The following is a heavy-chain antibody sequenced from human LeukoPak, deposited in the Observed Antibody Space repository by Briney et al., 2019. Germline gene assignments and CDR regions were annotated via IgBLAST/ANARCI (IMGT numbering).Heavy chain of an antibody. J-gene: IGHJ4*02. D-gene: IGHD6-19*01. CDR2: IYHSGST. V-gene: IGHV4-38-2*02. Sequence: SETLSLTCTVSGYSISTGYNWGWIRQPPGKGLEWIGSIYHSGSTYYNPSLKSRVTISVDTSKNQFSLKLSSVTAADTAVYYCASPGGDSSGWAFDYWGQGTLVTVSS. CDR3: ASPGGDSSGWAFDY. CDR1: GYSISTGYN.